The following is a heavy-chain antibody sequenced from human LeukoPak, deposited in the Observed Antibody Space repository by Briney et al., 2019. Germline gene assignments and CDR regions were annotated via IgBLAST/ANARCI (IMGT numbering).Heavy chain of an antibody. D-gene: IGHD4-17*01. CDR3: ARSEDYVGVFGFDP. V-gene: IGHV4-59*13. Sequence: SSETLSLTCTVSGGSISSYYRSWIRQPPGKGLEWIGYIYYSGSTNYNRSLKSRVTISVDTSKNQFSLKLSSVTAADTAVYYRARSEDYVGVFGFDPWGQGTLVTVSS. J-gene: IGHJ5*02. CDR2: IYYSGST. CDR1: GGSISSYY.